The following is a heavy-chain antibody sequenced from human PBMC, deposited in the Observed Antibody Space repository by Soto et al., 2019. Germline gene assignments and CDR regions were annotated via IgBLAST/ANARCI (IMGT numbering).Heavy chain of an antibody. J-gene: IGHJ6*02. CDR1: GYSFTSYW. V-gene: IGHV5-10-1*01. Sequence: GESLKISCKGSGYSFTSYWSSWVRQMPGKGLEWMGRIDPSDSYTNYSPSFQGHVTISADKSISTAYLQWSSLKASDTAMYYCARHPLGDFRYYYYYGMDVWGQGTTVTVSS. CDR3: ARHPLGDFRYYYYYGMDV. CDR2: IDPSDSYT. D-gene: IGHD4-17*01.